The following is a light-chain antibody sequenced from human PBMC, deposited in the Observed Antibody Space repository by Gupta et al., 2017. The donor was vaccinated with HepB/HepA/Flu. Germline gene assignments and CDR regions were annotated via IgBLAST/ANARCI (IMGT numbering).Light chain of an antibody. CDR1: QSISTW. CDR2: KAS. V-gene: IGKV1-5*03. Sequence: DIQVTQSPSTLSASVGDRVTITCRASQSISTWLAWYQQKPGKAPKLLIYKASSLESGVPSRFSGSGSGTEFTLTISSLQPDDFATYYCQQYNSYPGTFGQGTNVEIK. CDR3: QQYNSYPGT. J-gene: IGKJ1*01.